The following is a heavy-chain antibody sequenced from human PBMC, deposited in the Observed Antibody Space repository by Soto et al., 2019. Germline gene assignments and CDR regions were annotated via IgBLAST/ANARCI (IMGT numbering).Heavy chain of an antibody. V-gene: IGHV3-66*01. Sequence: GGSLRLSCAASGFTVSGNYMSWVRQAPGKGLEWVSVIYNDGSTYYADSVKGRFVISRDKSKNTLYLQMNSLRAEDTAVYYCARDLVRGVIGYYYGMDVWGQGTTVTVSS. J-gene: IGHJ6*02. CDR2: IYNDGST. CDR3: ARDLVRGVIGYYYGMDV. D-gene: IGHD3-10*01. CDR1: GFTVSGNY.